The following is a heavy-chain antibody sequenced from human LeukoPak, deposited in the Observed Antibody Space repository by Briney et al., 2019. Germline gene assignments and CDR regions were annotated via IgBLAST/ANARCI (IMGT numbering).Heavy chain of an antibody. CDR3: ARRFGELEPAFDT. J-gene: IGHJ3*02. Sequence: GGSQRLSCAASGFTFDDYGMTWVRQAPGKGLEWVSGINWNGGRIDYAESVKGRFTISRDNTKNSLYLQMNSLRAEDTALYYCARRFGELEPAFDTWGQGTMVTVSS. CDR2: INWNGGRI. V-gene: IGHV3-20*04. CDR1: GFTFDDYG. D-gene: IGHD3-10*01.